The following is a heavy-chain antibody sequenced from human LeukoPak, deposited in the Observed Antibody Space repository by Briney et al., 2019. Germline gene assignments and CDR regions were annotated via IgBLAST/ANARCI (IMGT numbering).Heavy chain of an antibody. D-gene: IGHD1-26*01. CDR2: IYYSGST. Sequence: SSETLSLTCTVSRGSISSDYWNWIRQPPGKGLEWIGYIYYSGSTNYNPPLKSRVTISVDTSKNQFSLNLRSVTAADTAVYYCARGQAGATTLFDYWGQGTLVTVSS. CDR1: RGSISSDY. V-gene: IGHV4-59*01. CDR3: ARGQAGATTLFDY. J-gene: IGHJ4*02.